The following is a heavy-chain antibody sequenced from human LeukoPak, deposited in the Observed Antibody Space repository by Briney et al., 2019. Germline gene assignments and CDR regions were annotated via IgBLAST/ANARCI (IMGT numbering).Heavy chain of an antibody. D-gene: IGHD1-1*01. Sequence: SETLSLTCTVSGGSISSSTYYWGWIRQPPGKGLEWIGSIYYSGSTFYNPSLKSRVTISVDTSKNQFSLKLSSVTAADTAVYYWARLTGTLDYWGQGTLVTVSS. CDR2: IYYSGST. CDR3: ARLTGTLDY. V-gene: IGHV4-39*01. CDR1: GGSISSSTYY. J-gene: IGHJ4*02.